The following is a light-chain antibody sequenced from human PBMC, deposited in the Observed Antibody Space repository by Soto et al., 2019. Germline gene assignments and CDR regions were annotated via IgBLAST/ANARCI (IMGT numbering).Light chain of an antibody. V-gene: IGLV2-14*01. CDR2: DFS. CDR1: SGVIGGYTY. Sequence: QSVLTQPASVSGSPGQSITISCTETSGVIGGYTYVSWYQQHPGKAPKLMLYDFSNRPSGISNRFSGSKSGNTASLTISGLQAEDEADYYCCSYTTSSTVFGGGTKLTVL. J-gene: IGLJ2*01. CDR3: CSYTTSSTV.